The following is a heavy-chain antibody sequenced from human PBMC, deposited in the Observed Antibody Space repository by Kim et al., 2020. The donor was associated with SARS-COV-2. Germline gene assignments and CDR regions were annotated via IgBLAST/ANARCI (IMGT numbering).Heavy chain of an antibody. CDR1: GYSFTSYW. D-gene: IGHD3-22*01. V-gene: IGHV5-10-1*01. CDR3: ARGPDYYDSRGFGMDV. J-gene: IGHJ6*02. Sequence: GESLKISCKGSGYSFTSYWISWVRQMPGKGLEWMGRIDPSDSYTNYSPSFQGHVTISADKSISPAYLQWSSLKASDTAMYYCARGPDYYDSRGFGMDVWGQGTTVTVSS. CDR2: IDPSDSYT.